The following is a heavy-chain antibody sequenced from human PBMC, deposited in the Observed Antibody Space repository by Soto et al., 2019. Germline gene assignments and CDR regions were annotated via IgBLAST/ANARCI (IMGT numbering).Heavy chain of an antibody. J-gene: IGHJ5*02. V-gene: IGHV3-21*01. D-gene: IGHD7-27*01. CDR2: ISSSSSYI. Sequence: GGSLRLSCAASGFTFSSYSMNWVRQAPGKGLEWVSSISSSSSYIYYADSVKGRFTISRDNAKNSLYLQMNSLRAEDTAVYYCARDFRTLGSNWFDPWGQGTLVTVSS. CDR1: GFTFSSYS. CDR3: ARDFRTLGSNWFDP.